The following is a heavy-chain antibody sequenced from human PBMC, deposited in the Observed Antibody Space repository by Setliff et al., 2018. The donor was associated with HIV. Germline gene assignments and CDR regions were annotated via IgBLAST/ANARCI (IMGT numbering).Heavy chain of an antibody. V-gene: IGHV4-4*07. J-gene: IGHJ4*02. Sequence: PSETLSLTCTVSGGSISGYYWSWIRQPAGKGLEWIGRIYSDGSTNYNPSLKSRVTMSVDTSKNRFSLQLTSVTAADTAVYYCARHRGGGTYPLDYWGQGTLVTVSS. CDR3: ARHRGGGTYPLDY. CDR2: IYSDGST. D-gene: IGHD1-26*01. CDR1: GGSISGYY.